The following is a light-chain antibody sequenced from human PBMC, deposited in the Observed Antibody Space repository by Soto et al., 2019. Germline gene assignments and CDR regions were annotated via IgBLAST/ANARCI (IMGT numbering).Light chain of an antibody. J-gene: IGKJ5*01. V-gene: IGKV3D-20*02. Sequence: EIVLTQSPGTLSLSPWDGATLSCRASQSVRTSYLAWYQQKPGQAPRLLIYATSSRATGIPDRFSGSGSGTDFTLTISSLEPEDFAVYYCQQRSNWPLITFGQGTRLEIK. CDR1: QSVRTSY. CDR3: QQRSNWPLIT. CDR2: ATS.